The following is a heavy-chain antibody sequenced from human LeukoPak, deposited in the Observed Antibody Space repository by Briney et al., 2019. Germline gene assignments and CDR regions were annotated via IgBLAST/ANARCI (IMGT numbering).Heavy chain of an antibody. CDR3: ARPYYYDGYFDY. CDR1: GYTFTGYH. J-gene: IGHJ4*02. V-gene: IGHV1-2*02. Sequence: ASVKVSCKASGYTFTGYHIHWVRQAPGQGLEWMGWINPNSGGTNYAQNFQGRVTMTRDTSISTAYIELSSLRSDDTAVYYCARPYYYDGYFDYWGQGTLVTVSS. D-gene: IGHD3-22*01. CDR2: INPNSGGT.